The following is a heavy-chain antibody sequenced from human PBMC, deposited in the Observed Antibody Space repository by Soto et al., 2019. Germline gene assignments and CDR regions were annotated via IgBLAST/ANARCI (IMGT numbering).Heavy chain of an antibody. Sequence: GGSLRLSCAASGFNFITYSLSWVRQAPGKGLEWVASISSSAVYIDYADSVKGRFTISKDISKNTLSLQMNSLRADDTAVYFCAGASNYNYAFEYWGLGTPVTVSS. CDR1: GFNFITYS. V-gene: IGHV3-21*04. CDR2: ISSSAVYI. J-gene: IGHJ4*02. D-gene: IGHD1-1*01. CDR3: AGASNYNYAFEY.